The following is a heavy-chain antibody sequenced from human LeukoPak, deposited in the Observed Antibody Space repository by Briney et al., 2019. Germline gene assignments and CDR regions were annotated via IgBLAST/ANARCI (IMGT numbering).Heavy chain of an antibody. J-gene: IGHJ5*02. D-gene: IGHD3-3*01. CDR1: GFXFSSYA. CDR2: ISYDGSTK. V-gene: IGHV3-30*04. Sequence: GRSLRLSCAASGFXFSSYAIHWVRQPPGKGLKWVTMISYDGSTKYYTDSVKGRFTISRDNSKNTLYLQMNSLRTEDTALYYCARDHSLEYGNWFDPWGQGTLVTVSS. CDR3: ARDHSLEYGNWFDP.